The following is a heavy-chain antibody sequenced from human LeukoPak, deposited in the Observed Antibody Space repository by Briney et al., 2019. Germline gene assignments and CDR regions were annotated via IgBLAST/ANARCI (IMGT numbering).Heavy chain of an antibody. CDR1: GFTFSSYA. CDR2: ISGSGHST. Sequence: PGGSLRLSCAASGFTFSSYAISWVRQAPGKGLEWVSAISGSGHSTYYADSVKGRFTISRDNSKNTLSLQMSSLRAEDTALYYCAKSNSWTALNYFDYWGQGTLVTVSS. J-gene: IGHJ4*02. V-gene: IGHV3-23*01. D-gene: IGHD6-13*01. CDR3: AKSNSWTALNYFDY.